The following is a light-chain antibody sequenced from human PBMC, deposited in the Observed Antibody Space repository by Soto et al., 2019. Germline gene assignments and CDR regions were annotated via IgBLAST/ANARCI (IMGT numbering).Light chain of an antibody. CDR2: CAS. V-gene: IGKV1-39*01. Sequence: DIQMTQSPSSLSASVGDRVTITCRASQTIDNYLNWYQQKPGKAPNLLIYCASTLQSGVPSRFSGSGFGTEFTLTISSLQPEDFVTYYCQQSSTIPLTFGGGTKVEIK. CDR3: QQSSTIPLT. J-gene: IGKJ4*01. CDR1: QTIDNY.